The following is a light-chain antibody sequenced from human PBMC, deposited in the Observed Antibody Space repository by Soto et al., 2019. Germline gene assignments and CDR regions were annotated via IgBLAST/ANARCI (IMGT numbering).Light chain of an antibody. CDR1: SSNIGSNY. Sequence: QSALTQPPSASGTPGQRVTISCSGSSSNIGSNYVYWYQQLPGTAPKLLIYRNNQRPSGVPDRFSGSKSGTSASLAISGLRSEDEADYYCAAWDDSLSGWVFXXGT. V-gene: IGLV1-47*01. CDR3: AAWDDSLSGWV. J-gene: IGLJ3*02. CDR2: RNN.